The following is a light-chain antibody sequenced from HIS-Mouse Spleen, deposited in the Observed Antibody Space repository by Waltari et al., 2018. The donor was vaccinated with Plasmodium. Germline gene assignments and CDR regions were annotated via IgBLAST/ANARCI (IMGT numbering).Light chain of an antibody. CDR1: SRAAGGYNY. CDR2: EVS. Sequence: QSALTPPASVSGSPGPSITISCTGTSRAAGGYNYASWYQQHPGNAPKLMIYEVSNRPSGVSNRFSGSKSGNTASLTISGLQAEDEADYYCSSYTSSSTLNWVFGGGTKLTVL. CDR3: SSYTSSSTLNWV. V-gene: IGLV2-14*01. J-gene: IGLJ3*02.